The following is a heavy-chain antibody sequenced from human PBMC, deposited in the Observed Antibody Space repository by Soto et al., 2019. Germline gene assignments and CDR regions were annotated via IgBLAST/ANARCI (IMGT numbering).Heavy chain of an antibody. J-gene: IGHJ5*02. V-gene: IGHV4-39*01. D-gene: IGHD3-16*02. Sequence: SETLSVTCTGSGGSISSSSYYWGWIRQPPGKGVEWIGSIYYSGSTYYNPSLKSRVTISVDTSKNQFSLKLSSVTAADTAVYYCARSYYDYIWGSYRYFAPWGQGTLVTVSS. CDR2: IYYSGST. CDR1: GGSISSSSYY. CDR3: ARSYYDYIWGSYRYFAP.